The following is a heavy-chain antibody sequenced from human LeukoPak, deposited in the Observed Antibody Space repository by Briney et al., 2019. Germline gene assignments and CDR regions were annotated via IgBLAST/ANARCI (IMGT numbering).Heavy chain of an antibody. CDR2: ISSSSSYI. V-gene: IGHV3-21*06. D-gene: IGHD5-18*01. Sequence: GSLRLSCAASGFTFSSYTMNCVRQAPGKGLEWVSSISSSSSYIYYADSVKCRFTISRVNAKNSLYLQTNSLRTEDTAADYRARARGYKMPFDAFDIWGQGTMVTVSS. CDR1: GFTFSSYT. CDR3: ARARGYKMPFDAFDI. J-gene: IGHJ3*02.